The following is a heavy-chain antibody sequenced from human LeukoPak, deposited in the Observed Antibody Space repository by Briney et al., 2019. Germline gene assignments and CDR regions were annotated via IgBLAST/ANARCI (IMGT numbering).Heavy chain of an antibody. CDR1: GYTFISYY. Sequence: ASVKVSCKASGYTFISYYIHWVRQAPGQGLEWVGIINPRNDTTSYAQRFQGRVTVTRDTSISTAYMELSRLRSDDTAVYYCARDLKQDYWGQGTLVTVSS. J-gene: IGHJ4*02. CDR2: INPRNDTT. CDR3: ARDLKQDY. V-gene: IGHV1-46*01.